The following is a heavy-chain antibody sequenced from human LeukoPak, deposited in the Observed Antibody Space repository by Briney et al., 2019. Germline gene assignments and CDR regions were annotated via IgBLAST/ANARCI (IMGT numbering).Heavy chain of an antibody. J-gene: IGHJ4*02. Sequence: SETLSLTCTVSVGSISSGYYWGWIRQPPGKGLEWIGSIYHSGSTYYNPSLKSRVTISVYTSKNQFSLKLSSVTAADTDVYYCASTYYSDSSGDYWGQGTMVTVSS. CDR2: IYHSGST. CDR3: ASTYYSDSSGDY. CDR1: VGSISSGYY. V-gene: IGHV4-38-2*02. D-gene: IGHD3-22*01.